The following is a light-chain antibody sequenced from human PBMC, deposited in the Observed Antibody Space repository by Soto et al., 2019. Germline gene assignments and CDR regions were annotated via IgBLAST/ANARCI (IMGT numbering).Light chain of an antibody. CDR2: EVN. J-gene: IGLJ1*01. Sequence: QSVLTQPPSASGSPGQSVTISCTGTSSDVGGYNYVSWYQKHPGKAPKLMIYEVNKRPSGVPDRFSGSKSGNTASLSVSELRAEDEAEYYCSSYAGSSNYVFGTGTKLTVL. V-gene: IGLV2-8*01. CDR1: SSDVGGYNY. CDR3: SSYAGSSNYV.